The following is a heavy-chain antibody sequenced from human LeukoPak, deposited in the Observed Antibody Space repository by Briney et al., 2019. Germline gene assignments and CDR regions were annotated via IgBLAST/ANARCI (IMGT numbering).Heavy chain of an antibody. CDR3: ARDRLPVYIVVEGAYDY. CDR1: GFTFSSYS. CDR2: ISSSSSTI. J-gene: IGHJ4*02. Sequence: PGGSLRLSCAASGFTFSSYSMNWVRQAPGKGLEWVSYISSSSSTIYYADSVKGRFTISRDNAKNPLYLQMNSLRAEDTAVYYCARDRLPVYIVVEGAYDYWGQGTLVTVSS. D-gene: IGHD2-15*01. V-gene: IGHV3-48*04.